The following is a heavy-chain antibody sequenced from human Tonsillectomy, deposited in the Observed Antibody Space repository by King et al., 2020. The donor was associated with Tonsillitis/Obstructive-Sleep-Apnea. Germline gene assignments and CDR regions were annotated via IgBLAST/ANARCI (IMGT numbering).Heavy chain of an antibody. CDR2: IYWDDAK. V-gene: IGHV2-5*02. CDR3: AHRRDHKRAFDY. J-gene: IGHJ4*02. D-gene: IGHD1-14*01. CDR1: GFSLSTSGVG. Sequence: TLKESGPTLVKPTQTPTLTCTFSGFSLSTSGVGVGWIRQPPGKALEWLALIYWDDAKRYSPSLKNRLTITKDTSKNQVILTMTNMDPVDTAAYYCAHRRDHKRAFDYWGQGTLVTVSS.